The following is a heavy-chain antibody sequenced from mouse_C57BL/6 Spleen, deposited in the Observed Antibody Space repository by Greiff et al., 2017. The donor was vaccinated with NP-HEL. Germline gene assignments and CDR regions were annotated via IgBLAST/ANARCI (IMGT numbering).Heavy chain of an antibody. J-gene: IGHJ2*01. CDR2: IDPETGGT. Sequence: VQLQQSGAELVRPGASVTLSCKASGYTFTDYEMHWVKQTPVHGLEWIGAIDPETGGTAYNQKFKGKAILTADKSSSTAYMELRSLTSEDSAVYYCTREGILPHYFDYWGQGTTLTVSS. CDR1: GYTFTDYE. CDR3: TREGILPHYFDY. V-gene: IGHV1-15*01.